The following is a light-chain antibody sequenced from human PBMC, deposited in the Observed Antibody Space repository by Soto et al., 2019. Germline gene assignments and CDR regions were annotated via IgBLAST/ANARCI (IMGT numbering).Light chain of an antibody. Sequence: AIQMTQSPSSLSASVGDRVTITCRTSQGIRNDLGWYQQKPGKAPKLLIYAASTLQSGVPSRFSGSGSGTDFTLTISILQPEDFATYYCLQDYTYQWTFGQGTKVDIK. V-gene: IGKV1-6*01. CDR2: AAS. CDR3: LQDYTYQWT. CDR1: QGIRND. J-gene: IGKJ1*01.